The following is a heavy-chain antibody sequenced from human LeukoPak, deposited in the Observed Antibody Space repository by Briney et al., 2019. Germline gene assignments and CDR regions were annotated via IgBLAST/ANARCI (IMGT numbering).Heavy chain of an antibody. CDR1: GGSFSGYY. D-gene: IGHD3-22*01. Sequence: SETLSLTCAVYGGSFSGYYWSWIRQPPGKGLEWIGEINHSGSTNYNPSLKSRVTTSVDTSKNQFSLKLSSVTAADTAVYYCARVEVNTMIVVVTSHNWFDPWGQGTLVTVSS. CDR2: INHSGST. J-gene: IGHJ5*02. CDR3: ARVEVNTMIVVVTSHNWFDP. V-gene: IGHV4-34*01.